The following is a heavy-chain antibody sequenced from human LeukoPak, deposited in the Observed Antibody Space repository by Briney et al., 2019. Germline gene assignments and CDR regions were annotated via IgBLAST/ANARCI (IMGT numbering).Heavy chain of an antibody. D-gene: IGHD3-3*01. Sequence: ASVKVSCKASGYTFTGYYMHWVRQALGQGLEWMGWINPNSGGTNYAQKFQGRVTMTRDTSISTAYMELSRLRSDDTAVYYCARQYLYDFWSGYYGYWGQGTLVTVSS. J-gene: IGHJ4*02. CDR1: GYTFTGYY. CDR3: ARQYLYDFWSGYYGY. V-gene: IGHV1-2*02. CDR2: INPNSGGT.